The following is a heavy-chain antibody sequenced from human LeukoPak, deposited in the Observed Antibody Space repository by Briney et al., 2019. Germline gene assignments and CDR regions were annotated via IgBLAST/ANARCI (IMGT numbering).Heavy chain of an antibody. CDR1: GFTFSSYW. V-gene: IGHV3-7*01. Sequence: GGSLRLSCAASGFTFSSYWMSWVRQAPGKGLEWVANIKQEGSEKYYVDSVKGRFTISRDNAKNSLYLQMNSLRAEDTAVYYCARLSSLDAFDIRGQGTKVTVSS. J-gene: IGHJ3*02. CDR3: ARLSSLDAFDI. CDR2: IKQEGSEK.